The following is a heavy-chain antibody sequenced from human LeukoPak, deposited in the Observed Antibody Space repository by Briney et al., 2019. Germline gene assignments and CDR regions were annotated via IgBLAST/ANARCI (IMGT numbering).Heavy chain of an antibody. CDR1: GYSVSSNGAA. V-gene: IGHV6-1*01. CDR2: TFYRSRWYT. D-gene: IGHD7-27*01. CDR3: VRDVELGLDALDI. Sequence: SQTLSLTCAISGYSVSSNGAAWNWIRQSPSRGLEWLGRTFYRSRWYTDYAPYMRGRITVNPDISRNEFSMQLHSVTPADTAFIYCVRDVELGLDALDIWGQGTLVTVSS. J-gene: IGHJ3*02.